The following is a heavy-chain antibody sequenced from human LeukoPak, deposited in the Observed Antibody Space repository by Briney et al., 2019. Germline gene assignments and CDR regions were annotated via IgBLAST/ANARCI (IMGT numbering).Heavy chain of an antibody. V-gene: IGHV1-69*13. D-gene: IGHD5-12*01. CDR3: ARERGYSGYDLDY. Sequence: ASVKVSCKASGGTFSSYAISWVRQAPGQGLEWMGGIIPIFGTANYAQKFQGRVTITADESTSTAYMELSSLRSEDTAVYYCARERGYSGYDLDYWGQGILVTVSS. J-gene: IGHJ4*02. CDR1: GGTFSSYA. CDR2: IIPIFGTA.